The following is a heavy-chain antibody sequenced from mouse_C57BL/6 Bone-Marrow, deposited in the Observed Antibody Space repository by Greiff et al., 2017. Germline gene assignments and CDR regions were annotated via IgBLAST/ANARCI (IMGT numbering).Heavy chain of an antibody. J-gene: IGHJ4*01. Sequence: EVQGVESGGGLVQPGESLKLSCESNAYEFTSHDMSWVRKTPEKRLELVAAINSDGGSTYYPDTMESRFILSRDNTKKTLYLQMSSLRSEDTALYYCARHQTGYYSMDYWGQGTSVTVSS. CDR1: AYEFTSHD. CDR2: INSDGGST. CDR3: ARHQTGYYSMDY. V-gene: IGHV5-2*01.